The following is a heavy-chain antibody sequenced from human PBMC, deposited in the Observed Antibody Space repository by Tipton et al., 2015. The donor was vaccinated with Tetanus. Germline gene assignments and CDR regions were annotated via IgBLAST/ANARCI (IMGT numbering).Heavy chain of an antibody. V-gene: IGHV4-4*07. Sequence: TLSLTCSVSGASISDYYWSWIRQPAGKGLEYLGHIYSGGGTYYNPSLKSRVTISVDTSKNQFSLKLSSVTAADTAVYYCARAGRPRGGARRVYRAPLWFFGLWGRGTLVTVSS. J-gene: IGHJ2*01. CDR3: ARAGRPRGGARRVYRAPLWFFGL. CDR2: IYSGGGT. CDR1: GASISDYY. D-gene: IGHD3-10*01.